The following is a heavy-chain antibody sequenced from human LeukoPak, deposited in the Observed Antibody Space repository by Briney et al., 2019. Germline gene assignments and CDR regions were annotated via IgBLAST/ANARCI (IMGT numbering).Heavy chain of an antibody. CDR1: GFTFSSYG. V-gene: IGHV3-33*01. CDR2: IWYDGSNK. CDR3: ARDEVEHCSGGSCYTSELFDY. Sequence: GGSLRLSCAASGFTFSSYGMHWVRQAPGKGLEWVAVIWYDGSNKYYADSVKGRFTISRDNSKNTLYLQMNSLRAEDTAVYYCARDEVEHCSGGSCYTSELFDYWGQGTLVTVSS. J-gene: IGHJ4*02. D-gene: IGHD2-15*01.